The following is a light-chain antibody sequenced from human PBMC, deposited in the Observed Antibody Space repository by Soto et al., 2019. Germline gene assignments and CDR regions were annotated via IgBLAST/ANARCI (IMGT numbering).Light chain of an antibody. CDR3: CSYGGDRI. CDR2: EVN. V-gene: IGLV2-23*02. J-gene: IGLJ2*01. Sequence: QSALTQPASVSGSPGQSIAISCTGTSSNVGGYNFVSWYQQHPGKAPKLLIYEVNKRPSGVSNRFSGSKSYNTASLTISGLQAEDEADYYCCSYGGDRIFGGGTQLTVL. CDR1: SSNVGGYNF.